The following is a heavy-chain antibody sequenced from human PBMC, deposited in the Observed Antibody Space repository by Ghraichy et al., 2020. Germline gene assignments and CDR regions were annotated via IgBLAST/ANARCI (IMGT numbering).Heavy chain of an antibody. V-gene: IGHV3-7*03. CDR1: GFTFSSYW. Sequence: GGSLRLSCAASGFTFSSYWMSWVRQAPGKGLEWVANIKQDGSEKYYVDSVKGRFTISRDNAKNSLYLQMNSLRAEDTAVYYCASNTYYDFWSGYQRSNWFDPWGQGTLVTVSS. CDR3: ASNTYYDFWSGYQRSNWFDP. D-gene: IGHD3-3*01. CDR2: IKQDGSEK. J-gene: IGHJ5*02.